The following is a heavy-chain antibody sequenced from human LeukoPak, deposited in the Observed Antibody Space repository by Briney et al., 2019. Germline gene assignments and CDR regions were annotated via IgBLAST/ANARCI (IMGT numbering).Heavy chain of an antibody. CDR3: AELGITMIGGV. J-gene: IGHJ6*04. D-gene: IGHD3-10*02. V-gene: IGHV3-48*03. CDR2: ISSSGSTI. Sequence: GGSLRLSCAASGFTFSSYEMNWVRQAPGKGLEWVSYISSSGSTIYYADSVKGRFTIARDNAKNSLYLQMNSLRAEDTAVYYCAELGITMIGGVWGKGTTVTISS. CDR1: GFTFSSYE.